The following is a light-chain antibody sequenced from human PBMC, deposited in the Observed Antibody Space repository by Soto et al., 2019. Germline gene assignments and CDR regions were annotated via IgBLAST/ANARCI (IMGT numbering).Light chain of an antibody. CDR1: QSVSSN. Sequence: EIVMTQSPATLSVSPGERATLSCRASQSVSSNLAWYQQKPGQAPRLLIYDISSRATGIPARFSGSGSGTEFTLTISSLQSEDFAVYYCQQYNIWPETFGQGTKVDIK. CDR2: DIS. CDR3: QQYNIWPET. J-gene: IGKJ1*01. V-gene: IGKV3-15*01.